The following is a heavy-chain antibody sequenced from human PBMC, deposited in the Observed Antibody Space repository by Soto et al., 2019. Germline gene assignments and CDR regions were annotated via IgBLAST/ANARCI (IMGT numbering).Heavy chain of an antibody. CDR1: GGTFSSYA. Sequence: SVKVCCKASGGTFSSYAISWVRQAPGQGLEWMGGIIPIFGTANYAQKFQGRVTITADESTSTAYMELSSLRSEDTAVYYCARVLDQGGYYFYYWGQGTLVTVSS. CDR2: IIPIFGTA. CDR3: ARVLDQGGYYFYY. J-gene: IGHJ4*02. D-gene: IGHD3-3*01. V-gene: IGHV1-69*13.